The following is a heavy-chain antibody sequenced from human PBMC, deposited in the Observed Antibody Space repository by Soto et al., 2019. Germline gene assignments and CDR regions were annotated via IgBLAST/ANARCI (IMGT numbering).Heavy chain of an antibody. V-gene: IGHV3-21*01. CDR1: GFGFSFSNYN. J-gene: IGHJ5*01. D-gene: IGHD3-10*01. Sequence: EVQLVESGGGLVRPGGSLSLSCAASGFGFSFSNYNMKWLRQAPGKGLEWVSSISSSGHMTFYAPSVNGRFTISRDNGTNSLYLQMYSMRAEDPGVSFCAGTVGSDDSWGPGTLVTVSS. CDR3: AGTVGSDDS. CDR2: ISSSGHMT.